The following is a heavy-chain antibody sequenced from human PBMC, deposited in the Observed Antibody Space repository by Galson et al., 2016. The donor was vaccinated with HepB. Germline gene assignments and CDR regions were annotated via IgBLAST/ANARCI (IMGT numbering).Heavy chain of an antibody. J-gene: IGHJ4*02. CDR1: GGTFSSYA. V-gene: IGHV1-69*13. CDR3: TRGLGSGSYFDY. D-gene: IGHD3-10*01. Sequence: SVKVSCKASGGTFSSYAISWVRQAPGQGLEWMGRIIPIFGTANYAQKFQGRVTITADESKSTDYMELSRLKSEDTAVYYCTRGLGSGSYFDYWGQGTLVTVSS. CDR2: IIPIFGTA.